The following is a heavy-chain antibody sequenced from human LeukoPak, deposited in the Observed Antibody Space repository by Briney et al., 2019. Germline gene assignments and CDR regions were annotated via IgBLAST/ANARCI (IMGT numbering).Heavy chain of an antibody. J-gene: IGHJ2*01. D-gene: IGHD4-17*01. Sequence: GGSLRLSCAASGFTFDDYGMIWVRQAPGKGLEWVSYINWNGVRTAYADSVKGRFTISRDNAKNSLYLQMNSLRAEDTALYYCARSMTTVTTRFFDLWGRGTLVTVSS. CDR1: GFTFDDYG. CDR2: INWNGVRT. CDR3: ARSMTTVTTRFFDL. V-gene: IGHV3-20*04.